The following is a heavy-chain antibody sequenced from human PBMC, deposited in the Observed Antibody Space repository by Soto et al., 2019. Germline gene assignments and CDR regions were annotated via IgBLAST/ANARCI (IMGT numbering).Heavy chain of an antibody. J-gene: IGHJ4*02. V-gene: IGHV4-34*01. CDR2: IYHTGST. Sequence: ASETLSLTCAVYGGSLSGYYWSWIRQPPGKGLEWIGEIYHTGSTNYNPSLKSRVTISIDASKDQFSLRLSSVTAADTAVYYCARDSGYGDPFDYWGQGTLVTVSS. CDR1: GGSLSGYY. CDR3: ARDSGYGDPFDY. D-gene: IGHD4-17*01.